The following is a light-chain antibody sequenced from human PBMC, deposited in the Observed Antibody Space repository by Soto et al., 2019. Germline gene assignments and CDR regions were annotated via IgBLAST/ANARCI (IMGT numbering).Light chain of an antibody. CDR1: SSNIGAGQD. CDR3: QSYGTSLSGPYV. V-gene: IGLV1-40*01. Sequence: QSVLRHPPSVSWAPGHRVTISCTGTSSNIGAGQDVHWYRQLPGAAPKFLISDSNNRASGVPDRFSVSKSGASASLAITGLRAEDEGHYFRQSYGTSLSGPYVFGTGTKVTVL. J-gene: IGLJ1*01. CDR2: DSN.